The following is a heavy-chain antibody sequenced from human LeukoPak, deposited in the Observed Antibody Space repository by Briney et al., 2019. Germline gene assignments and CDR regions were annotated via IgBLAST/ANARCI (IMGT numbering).Heavy chain of an antibody. V-gene: IGHV4-39*01. CDR1: GASVSSSSFY. J-gene: IGHJ5*02. D-gene: IGHD6-13*01. CDR2: IYYSGNT. Sequence: SETLSLTCAVSGASVSSSSFYWGWIRQPPGKGLEWIGSIYYSGNTYYNPSLKSRVTISLDKSKNQFSLKLRSVTAADTAVYYRARQNRQQLPPDWFDPWGQGTLVTVSS. CDR3: ARQNRQQLPPDWFDP.